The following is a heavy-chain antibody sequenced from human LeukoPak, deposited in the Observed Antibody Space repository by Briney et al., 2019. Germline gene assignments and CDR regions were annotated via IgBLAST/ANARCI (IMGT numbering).Heavy chain of an antibody. CDR3: AKWGPPSGGFLEWLPY. CDR1: GFTFSSYG. J-gene: IGHJ4*02. D-gene: IGHD3-3*01. Sequence: GVSLRLSCAAPGFTFSSYGMHWVRQAPGKGLEWVAFIRYDGSNKYYADSVKGRFTISRDNSKNTLYLQMNSLRPEDTAVYYCAKWGPPSGGFLEWLPYWGQGTLVTVSS. CDR2: IRYDGSNK. V-gene: IGHV3-30*02.